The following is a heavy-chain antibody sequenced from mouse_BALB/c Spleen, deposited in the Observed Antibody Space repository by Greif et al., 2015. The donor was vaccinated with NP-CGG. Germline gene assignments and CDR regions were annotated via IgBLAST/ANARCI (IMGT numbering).Heavy chain of an antibody. J-gene: IGHJ2*01. CDR1: GYTFTSYW. D-gene: IGHD1-1*01. V-gene: IGHV1-7*01. CDR3: ASYYGSSYFDY. Sequence: VQLQQSGAELAKPGASVKMSCKASGYTFTSYWMHWVKQRPGRGLEWIGYINPSTGYTEYNQKFKDKATLTADKSSSTTYMQLSSLTSEGSAVYYCASYYGSSYFDYWGQGTTLTVSS. CDR2: INPSTGYT.